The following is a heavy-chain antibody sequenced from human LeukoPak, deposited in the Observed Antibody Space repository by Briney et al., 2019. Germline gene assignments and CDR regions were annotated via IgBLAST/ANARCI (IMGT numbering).Heavy chain of an antibody. CDR1: GDSVSRKSAG. Sequence: SQTLSLTCAISGDSVSRKSAGWNWIRQSPSRGPEWLGRIYYRSTWYSDFLTSRITISPDTYKNQFSLHLDSVTPEDTAVYYCARGGLVRGSIDSLIAFDFWGQGTVVTVSS. CDR2: IYYRSTWYS. CDR3: ARGGLVRGSIDSLIAFDF. J-gene: IGHJ3*01. V-gene: IGHV6-1*01. D-gene: IGHD3-10*01.